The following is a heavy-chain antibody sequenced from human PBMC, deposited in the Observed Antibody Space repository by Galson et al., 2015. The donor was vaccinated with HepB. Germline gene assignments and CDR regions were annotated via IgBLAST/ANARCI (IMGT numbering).Heavy chain of an antibody. V-gene: IGHV1-2*02. Sequence: SVKVSCKASGYTFTGYYMHWVRQAPGQGLEWMGWINPNSGGTNYAQKFQGRVTMTRDTSISTAYMELSRLRSDDTAVYYCARATVTTNWRPYYYYYYMDVWGKGTTVTVSS. D-gene: IGHD4-11*01. CDR1: GYTFTGYY. J-gene: IGHJ6*03. CDR3: ARATVTTNWRPYYYYYYMDV. CDR2: INPNSGGT.